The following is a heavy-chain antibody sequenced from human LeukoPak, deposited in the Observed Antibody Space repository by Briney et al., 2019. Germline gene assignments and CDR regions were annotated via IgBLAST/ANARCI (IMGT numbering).Heavy chain of an antibody. CDR3: ARDGGVGATWEGFDY. J-gene: IGHJ4*02. CDR1: GFTFSSYW. D-gene: IGHD1-26*01. V-gene: IGHV3-7*01. Sequence: GGSLRLSCAASGFTFSSYWMSWVRQAPGKGLEWVASIKRDGSDQYYVDSVKGRFTISRDNAKYSLYLQMNSLRAEDTAVYYCARDGGVGATWEGFDYWGQGILVTVSS. CDR2: IKRDGSDQ.